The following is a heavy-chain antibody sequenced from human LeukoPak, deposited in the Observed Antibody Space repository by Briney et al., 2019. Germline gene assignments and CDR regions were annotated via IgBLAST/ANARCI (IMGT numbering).Heavy chain of an antibody. CDR3: ARVDDFTYDF. J-gene: IGHJ4*02. D-gene: IGHD2-2*03. Sequence: PGGSLRLSCAASGFTFGSYAMHWVRQAPGKGLEYVSAITNDEGTTFYANSVKGRFTISRDNSKNTLFLQMGSLRPEDMAVYYCARVDDFTYDFWGQGTLVTVSS. CDR2: ITNDEGTT. CDR1: GFTFGSYA. V-gene: IGHV3-64*01.